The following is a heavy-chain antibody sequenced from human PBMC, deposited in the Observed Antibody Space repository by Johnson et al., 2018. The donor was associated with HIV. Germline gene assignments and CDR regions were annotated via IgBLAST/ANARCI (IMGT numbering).Heavy chain of an antibody. V-gene: IGHV3-30*02. CDR2: IRYDGSNK. D-gene: IGHD3-22*01. Sequence: QMLLVESGGGVVQPGGSLRLSCAASGFTFSSYGMHWVRQAPGKGLEWVAFIRYDGSNKYYADSVKGRFTISRDNSKNTLYLQMNSLRAEDTAVYYCARERNMIAVDDDAFDIWGQGTMVTVSS. CDR1: GFTFSSYG. CDR3: ARERNMIAVDDDAFDI. J-gene: IGHJ3*02.